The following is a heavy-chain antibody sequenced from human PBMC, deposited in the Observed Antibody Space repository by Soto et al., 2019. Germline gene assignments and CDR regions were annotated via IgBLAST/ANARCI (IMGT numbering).Heavy chain of an antibody. V-gene: IGHV1-8*01. CDR2: MNPESRNT. D-gene: IGHD2-2*01. CDR3: ARFVRHQLPTIDF. Sequence: QVQLVQSGAEVKEPGASVRVSCKASGYTFTSYDINWVRQATGQGLEWMGWMNPESRNTGYAQKFQGRVTMTRDTSINTAYMELTSLRSEDTAVYYCARFVRHQLPTIDFWGQGTLVTVSS. J-gene: IGHJ4*02. CDR1: GYTFTSYD.